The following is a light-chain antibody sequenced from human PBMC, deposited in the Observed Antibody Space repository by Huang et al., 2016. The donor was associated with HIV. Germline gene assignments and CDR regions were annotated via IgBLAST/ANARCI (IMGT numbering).Light chain of an antibody. Sequence: EIVMTQSPATLSVSPGERATLSCRASQSVSSNLAWYQQKPGRAPSLLIYGASTRATGVPARFSGSGSGTEFTLTISSLQSEDFAVYYCQQYNNFYTLGPGTKVDIK. CDR1: QSVSSN. J-gene: IGKJ3*01. CDR2: GAS. V-gene: IGKV3-15*01. CDR3: QQYNNFYT.